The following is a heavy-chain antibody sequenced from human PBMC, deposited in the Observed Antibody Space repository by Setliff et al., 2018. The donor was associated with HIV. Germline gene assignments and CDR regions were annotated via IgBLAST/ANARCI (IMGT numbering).Heavy chain of an antibody. Sequence: GASVKVSCKTSGYTFTDYYIHWVRQAPGHGLEWMGWINPNSGVTNYAQKFQGRVTMTRDTSIATVYMEVNRLTSDDTAIYYCARESVISYAKIDFWGRGTLVTVSS. CDR2: INPNSGVT. D-gene: IGHD3-22*01. CDR3: ARESVISYAKIDF. J-gene: IGHJ2*01. CDR1: GYTFTDYY. V-gene: IGHV1-2*02.